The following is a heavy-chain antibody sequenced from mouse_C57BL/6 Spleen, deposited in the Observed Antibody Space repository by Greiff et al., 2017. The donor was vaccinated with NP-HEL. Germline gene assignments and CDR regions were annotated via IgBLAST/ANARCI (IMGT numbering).Heavy chain of an antibody. CDR1: GFTFSSYA. J-gene: IGHJ3*01. CDR2: ISSGGDYI. V-gene: IGHV5-9-1*02. D-gene: IGHD4-1*01. CDR3: TRDELGFAY. Sequence: EVKLMESGEGLVKPGGSLKLSCAASGFTFSSYAMSWVRQTPEKRLEWVAYISSGGDYIYYADTVKGRFTISRDNARNTLYLQMSSLKSEDTAMYYCTRDELGFAYWGQGTLVTVSA.